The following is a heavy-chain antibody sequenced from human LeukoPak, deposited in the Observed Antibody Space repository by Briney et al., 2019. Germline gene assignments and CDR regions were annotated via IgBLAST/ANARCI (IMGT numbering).Heavy chain of an antibody. CDR1: GGSISSYY. J-gene: IGHJ5*02. D-gene: IGHD3-9*01. CDR3: ARLIFDWNANWFDP. CDR2: IYYSGST. V-gene: IGHV4-59*08. Sequence: SETLSLTCTVSGGSISSYYWSWIRQPPGKGLEWIGYIYYSGSTNYNPSLKGRVTISVDTSKNQFSLKLSSVTAADTAVYYCARLIFDWNANWFDPWGQGTLVTVSS.